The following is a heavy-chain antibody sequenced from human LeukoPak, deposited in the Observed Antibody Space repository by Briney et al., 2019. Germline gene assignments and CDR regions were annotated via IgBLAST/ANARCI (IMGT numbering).Heavy chain of an antibody. V-gene: IGHV3-23*01. D-gene: IGHD3-10*01. CDR2: ISGTSGTT. Sequence: GGSLRLSCAGSGFSFPNYAMTWVRQSPGKGLECVSTISGTSGTTFYADSVKGRFTISRDDSKSTLFLQMNNLRAEDTAVYYCARGRDVGRSRGFIPYGMDVWGQGTTVIVSS. J-gene: IGHJ6*02. CDR1: GFSFPNYA. CDR3: ARGRDVGRSRGFIPYGMDV.